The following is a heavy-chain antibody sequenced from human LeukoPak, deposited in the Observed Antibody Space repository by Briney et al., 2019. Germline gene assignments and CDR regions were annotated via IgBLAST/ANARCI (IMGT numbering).Heavy chain of an antibody. Sequence: GASVKVSCKASGGTFSSYAISWVRQAPGQGLEWMGRIIPILGIANYAQKFQGRVTITADKSTSTAYMELSSLRSEDTAVYYCARDFDYYGSGSYLDYWGQGTLVTVSS. CDR2: IIPILGIA. D-gene: IGHD3-10*01. V-gene: IGHV1-69*04. CDR3: ARDFDYYGSGSYLDY. CDR1: GGTFSSYA. J-gene: IGHJ4*02.